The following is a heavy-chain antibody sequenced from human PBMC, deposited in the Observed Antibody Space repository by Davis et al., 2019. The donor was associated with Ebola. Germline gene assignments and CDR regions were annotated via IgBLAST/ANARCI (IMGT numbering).Heavy chain of an antibody. CDR2: VYHSGVT. CDR3: ARHGRNWNDQSLGY. CDR1: GGSVSNGLYY. J-gene: IGHJ4*02. D-gene: IGHD1-20*01. V-gene: IGHV4-61*01. Sequence: MPSETLSLTCSVSGGSVSNGLYYWTWIRQPPGKRPEWIGHVYHSGVTTYNPSLKRRVTISVDTSTNQFSLKLSSVTAADTAVYYCARHGRNWNDQSLGYWGQGTLVTVSS.